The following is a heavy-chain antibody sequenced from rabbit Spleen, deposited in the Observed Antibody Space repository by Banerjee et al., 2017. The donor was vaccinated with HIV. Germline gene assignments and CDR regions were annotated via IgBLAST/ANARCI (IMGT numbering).Heavy chain of an antibody. J-gene: IGHJ4*01. D-gene: IGHD6-1*01. V-gene: IGHV1S40*01. CDR3: GRSSVAGYAGYAYGSNL. Sequence: QSLEESGGDLVKPGASLTLTCTASGFFFSGNQDMCWVRQAPGKGLEWIGCIYTGGSGGIYYASWAQGRFIISKTSATTMTLQMTSLTATDTATYFCGRSSVAGYAGYAYGSNLWGPGTLVTVS. CDR1: GFFFSGNQD. CDR2: IYTGGSGGI.